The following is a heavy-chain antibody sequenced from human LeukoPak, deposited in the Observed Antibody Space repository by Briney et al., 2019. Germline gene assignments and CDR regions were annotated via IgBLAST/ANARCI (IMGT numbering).Heavy chain of an antibody. J-gene: IGHJ6*02. CDR1: GYTFTSYY. Sequence: ASVRVSCKASGYTFTSYYMHWVRQAPEQGLEWMGIINPSGGSTSYAQKFQGRVTMTRDTSTSTVYMELSSLRSEDTAVYYCATSRATVTTPNYYYYGMDVWGQGTTVTVSS. CDR2: INPSGGST. CDR3: ATSRATVTTPNYYYYGMDV. D-gene: IGHD4-17*01. V-gene: IGHV1-46*01.